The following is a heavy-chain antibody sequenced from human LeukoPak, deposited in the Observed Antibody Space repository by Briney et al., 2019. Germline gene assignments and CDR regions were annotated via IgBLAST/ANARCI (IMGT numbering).Heavy chain of an antibody. Sequence: GGSLTLSCAASGFTFSSYSMNWVRQAPGKGLEWVSSISSSSSYIYYADSVKGRFTISRDNAKNSLYLQMHSLRAEDSAVYYCARTWILGAFDIWGQGTMVTVSS. CDR3: ARTWILGAFDI. CDR2: ISSSSSYI. CDR1: GFTFSSYS. D-gene: IGHD5-18*01. J-gene: IGHJ3*02. V-gene: IGHV3-21*01.